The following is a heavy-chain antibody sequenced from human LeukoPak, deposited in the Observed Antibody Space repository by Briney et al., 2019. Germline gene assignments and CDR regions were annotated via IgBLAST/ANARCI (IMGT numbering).Heavy chain of an antibody. CDR2: ISSSGSTI. CDR1: GFTFSSFA. J-gene: IGHJ6*04. Sequence: GGSLRLSCSASGFTFSSFAMNWVRQAPGKGLEWVSYISSSGSTIYYADSVKGRFTISRDNAKNSLYLQMNSLRAEDTAVYYCAELGITMIGGVWGKGTTVTISS. CDR3: AELGITMIGGV. D-gene: IGHD3-10*02. V-gene: IGHV3-48*03.